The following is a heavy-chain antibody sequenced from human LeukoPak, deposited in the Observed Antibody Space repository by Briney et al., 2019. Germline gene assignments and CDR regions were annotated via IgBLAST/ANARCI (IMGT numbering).Heavy chain of an antibody. CDR2: INHSGST. CDR1: GGSFSGYY. Sequence: SETLSLTCAVYGGSFSGYYWSWIRQPPGKGLEWIGEINHSGSTNYNPSLKSRVTISVDTSKNQFSLKLSPVTAADTAVFYCARVDILTGYPFDYWGQGTLVTVSS. CDR3: ARVDILTGYPFDY. J-gene: IGHJ4*02. D-gene: IGHD3-9*01. V-gene: IGHV4-34*01.